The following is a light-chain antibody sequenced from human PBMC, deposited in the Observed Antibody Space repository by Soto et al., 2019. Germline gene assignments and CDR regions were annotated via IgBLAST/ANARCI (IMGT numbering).Light chain of an antibody. CDR1: SSDVGAYKY. CDR3: TSYVGNDIWV. Sequence: QSALTQPPSASGSPGQSVTISCTGTSSDVGAYKYVSWYQQYPGKAPKLMIYEVTKRPSGVPDRFSGSKSGNTASLTVSGPQAEDEAEYYCTSYVGNDIWVFGGGTKVTVL. CDR2: EVT. J-gene: IGLJ3*02. V-gene: IGLV2-8*01.